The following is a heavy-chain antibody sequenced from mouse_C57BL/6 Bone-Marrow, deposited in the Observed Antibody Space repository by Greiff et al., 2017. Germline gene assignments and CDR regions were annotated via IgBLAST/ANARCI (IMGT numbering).Heavy chain of an antibody. V-gene: IGHV14-4*01. Sequence: EVQLKESGAELVRPGASVKLSCTASGFNIKDDYIHWVKQRPEQGLEWIGWIDPEIGDTEYASKFQGKATITSDTSSNTAYLQLSSLTSEDTAVYYCSSFDGNYFDFCGQGTPLTVAS. J-gene: IGHJ2*01. CDR3: SSFDGNYFDF. CDR1: GFNIKDDY. CDR2: IDPEIGDT. D-gene: IGHD2-3*01.